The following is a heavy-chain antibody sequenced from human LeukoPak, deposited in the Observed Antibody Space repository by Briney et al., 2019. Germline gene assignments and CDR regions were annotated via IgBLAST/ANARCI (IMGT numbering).Heavy chain of an antibody. CDR1: GYTFTSYA. V-gene: IGHV1-3*01. CDR2: INAGNGNT. CDR3: ARVKKDGSGSYDFFDY. J-gene: IGHJ4*02. Sequence: ASVKVPCKASGYTFTSYAMHWVRQAPGQRLEWMGWINAGNGNTKYSQKFQGRVTITRDTSASTAYMELSSLRSEDTAVYYCARVKKDGSGSYDFFDYWGQGTLVTVSS. D-gene: IGHD1-26*01.